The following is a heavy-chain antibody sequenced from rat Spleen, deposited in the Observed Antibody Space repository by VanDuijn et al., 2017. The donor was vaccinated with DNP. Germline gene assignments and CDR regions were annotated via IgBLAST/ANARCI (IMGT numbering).Heavy chain of an antibody. Sequence: EVKLVESGGGLVQPGRSLKLSCAASGFNFNDYWMGWVRQAPGKGLEWIGEINEHSSTINYTPSLKDKFTISRDNAQNTLYLQMSKLGSEDTAIYYCARGQLYPYYAMDAWGQGTSVTVSS. J-gene: IGHJ4*01. CDR3: ARGQLYPYYAMDA. V-gene: IGHV4-2*01. D-gene: IGHD1-2*01. CDR1: GFNFNDYW. CDR2: INEHSSTI.